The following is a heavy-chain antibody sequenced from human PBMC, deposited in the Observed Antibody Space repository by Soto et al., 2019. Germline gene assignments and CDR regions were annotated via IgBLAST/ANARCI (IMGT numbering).Heavy chain of an antibody. CDR1: GFTFSSYA. D-gene: IGHD3-3*01. CDR3: AKGPIFGVENIYDY. CDR2: MSGAGRSS. J-gene: IGHJ4*02. V-gene: IGHV3-23*01. Sequence: DVQPLESGGDLVQPGGSLRLSCAASGFTFSSYAMSWVRQAPGKGLEWVSSMSGAGRSSYDADSVKGRFTISRDNSKNTLYLQMNNLRAEDTALYYCAKGPIFGVENIYDYWGQGTLVTVSS.